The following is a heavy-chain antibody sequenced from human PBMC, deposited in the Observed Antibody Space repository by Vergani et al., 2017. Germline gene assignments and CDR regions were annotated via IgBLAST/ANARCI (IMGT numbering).Heavy chain of an antibody. J-gene: IGHJ5*02. CDR1: GFTFSSYW. V-gene: IGHV3-7*03. Sequence: EVQLVESGGGLVQPGGSLRLSCAASGFTFSSYWMSWVRHAPGKGLGWVANIKQDGSEKYYVDSVKGRFTISRDNAKNSLYLQRNSLRAEDTAVYYCARDLRCSGSYGWDWFDPWVQGTRVTVSS. CDR3: ARDLRCSGSYGWDWFDP. D-gene: IGHD3-10*02. CDR2: IKQDGSEK.